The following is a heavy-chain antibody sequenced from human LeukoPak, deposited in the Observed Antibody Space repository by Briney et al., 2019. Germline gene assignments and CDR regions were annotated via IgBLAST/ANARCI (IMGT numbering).Heavy chain of an antibody. J-gene: IGHJ6*02. CDR3: ARGEGYYGSGESNGMDV. CDR1: GFTVSSNY. V-gene: IGHV3-66*01. Sequence: QPGGSLRLSCAASGFTVSSNYMNWVRQAPGKGLEWVTVIYSGGSTYYAESVKGRFTISRDNSKNTLFLQMNSLRAGDTAVYYCARGEGYYGSGESNGMDVWGQGTTVTVSS. D-gene: IGHD3-10*01. CDR2: IYSGGST.